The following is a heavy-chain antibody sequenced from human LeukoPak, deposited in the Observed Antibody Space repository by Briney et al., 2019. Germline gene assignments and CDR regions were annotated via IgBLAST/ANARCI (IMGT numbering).Heavy chain of an antibody. CDR2: IKPSDGST. CDR1: GYTFTSYH. D-gene: IGHD6-19*01. CDR3: ARVLTDSRGWYHFDY. V-gene: IGHV1-46*01. J-gene: IGHJ4*02. Sequence: ASVKVSSKAFGYTFTSYHVHWVRQPPGQGLEWMGVIKPSDGSTIYAQKFQGTVTMTRDISTSTVYMELSSLTSEDTAVYYCARVLTDSRGWYHFDYWGQGTLVTVSS.